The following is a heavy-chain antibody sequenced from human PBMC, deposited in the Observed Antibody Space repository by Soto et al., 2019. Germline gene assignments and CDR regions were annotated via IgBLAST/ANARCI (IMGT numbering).Heavy chain of an antibody. V-gene: IGHV3-48*02. D-gene: IGHD1-1*01. J-gene: IGHJ4*02. CDR3: ARGELDRTIDY. CDR2: VSTSSSTI. Sequence: EVQLLESGGGLVQPGGSLRLSCAASGFTFRGRSMNWVRQAPGKGLEWIAYVSTSSSTIYYADSVKGRFTISRDNAQSSLYLQMNSLRDEDTGVYFCARGELDRTIDYWGRGTLVTVSS. CDR1: GFTFRGRS.